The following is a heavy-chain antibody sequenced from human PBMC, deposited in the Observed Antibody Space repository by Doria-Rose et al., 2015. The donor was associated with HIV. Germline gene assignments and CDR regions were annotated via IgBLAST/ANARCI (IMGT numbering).Heavy chain of an antibody. CDR3: ARIKSSRWYHKYYFDF. V-gene: IGHV2-26*01. D-gene: IGHD6-13*01. Sequence: QITLKESGPVLVKPTETLTLTCTVSGVSLSSPGMGVSWIRQPPGKALEWLANIFSDDERSYKTSLKSRLTISRGTAKSQLVRTMTDMDPVDTATYYCARIKSSRWYHKYYFDFWGQGTLGIVSA. CDR1: GVSLSSPGMG. CDR2: IFSDDER. J-gene: IGHJ4*02.